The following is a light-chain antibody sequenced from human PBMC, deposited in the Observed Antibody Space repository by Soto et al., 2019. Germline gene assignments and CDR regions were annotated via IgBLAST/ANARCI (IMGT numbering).Light chain of an antibody. CDR2: DTS. CDR3: QEYFQWPPGM. Sequence: EIVLTQSPATLSSSPGETATLSCRASQFVSSRLAWYQQRPGQVPRLLIYDTSTRALGISARFSGSGSGTEFTLTISGLQSEDFAVYYCQEYFQWPPGMFGPGTKVDI. J-gene: IGKJ1*01. V-gene: IGKV3-15*01. CDR1: QFVSSR.